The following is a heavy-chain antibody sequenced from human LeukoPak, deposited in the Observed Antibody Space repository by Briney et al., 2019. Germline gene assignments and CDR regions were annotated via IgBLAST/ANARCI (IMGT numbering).Heavy chain of an antibody. D-gene: IGHD6-6*01. V-gene: IGHV4-39*01. CDR2: IYYSGST. Sequence: SETLSLTCTVSGGSISSSSYYWGWIRQPPGKGLEWIGSIYYSGSTYYNPSLKSRVTISVDTSKNQFSLKLSSVTAADTAVYYCARLGKLVSYYFDYWGQGTLVTVSS. J-gene: IGHJ4*02. CDR3: ARLGKLVSYYFDY. CDR1: GGSISSSSYY.